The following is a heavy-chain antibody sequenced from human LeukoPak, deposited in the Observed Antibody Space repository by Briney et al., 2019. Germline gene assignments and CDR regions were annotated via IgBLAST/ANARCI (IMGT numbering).Heavy chain of an antibody. D-gene: IGHD3-3*01. J-gene: IGHJ5*02. CDR3: AREVADFWSGYYHNWFDP. CDR1: GYTSTGYY. CDR2: INPNSGGT. V-gene: IGHV1-2*02. Sequence: ASVKVSCKASGYTSTGYYMHWVRQAPGQGLEWMGWINPNSGGTNYAQKFQGRVTMTRDTSISTAYMELSRLRSDDTAVYYCAREVADFWSGYYHNWFDPWGQGTLVTVSS.